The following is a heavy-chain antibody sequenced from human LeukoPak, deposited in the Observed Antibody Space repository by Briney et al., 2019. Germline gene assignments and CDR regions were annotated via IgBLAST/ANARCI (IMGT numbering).Heavy chain of an antibody. V-gene: IGHV3-11*04. CDR1: GFTFSDYY. CDR3: ATDYSNGWYYFDY. D-gene: IGHD6-19*01. J-gene: IGHJ4*02. Sequence: GGSLRLSCAASGFTFSDYYMSWIRQAPGRELEWVSYISSSGSTIYYADSVKGRFTISRDNAKNSLYLQMNTLRVEDTAVYYCATDYSNGWYYFDYWGQGTLVTVSS. CDR2: ISSSGSTI.